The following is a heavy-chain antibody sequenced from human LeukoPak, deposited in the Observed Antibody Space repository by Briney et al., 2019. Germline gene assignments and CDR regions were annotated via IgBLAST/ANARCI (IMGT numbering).Heavy chain of an antibody. CDR1: GFTFSSYE. Sequence: GGSLRLSCAVSGFTFSSYEMNWVRQAPGKGLEWVSYISSSGRTIYYADSVEGRFTISRDSAKNSLDLQMNSLRVEDTAVYYCARRAIAEGFDYWGQGTLVTVSS. V-gene: IGHV3-48*03. CDR3: ARRAIAEGFDY. CDR2: ISSSGRTI. J-gene: IGHJ4*02. D-gene: IGHD6-13*01.